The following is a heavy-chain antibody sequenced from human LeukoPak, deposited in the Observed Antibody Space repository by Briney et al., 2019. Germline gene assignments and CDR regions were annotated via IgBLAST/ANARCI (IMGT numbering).Heavy chain of an antibody. Sequence: SETLSLTCPVSGGSISSYYWSWIRQPPGKGLEWIGYIYYSGCTKYNPSLKRRVTISVDTSKNQFSLKMSPVTAADTAVYYCAREGRVVYPWGQGALVTVSS. CDR1: GGSISSYY. J-gene: IGHJ5*02. CDR3: AREGRVVYP. V-gene: IGHV4-59*01. CDR2: IYYSGCT. D-gene: IGHD2-2*01.